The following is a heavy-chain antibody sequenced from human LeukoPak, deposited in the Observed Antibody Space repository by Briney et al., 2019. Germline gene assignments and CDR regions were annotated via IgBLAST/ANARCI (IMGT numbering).Heavy chain of an antibody. D-gene: IGHD5-12*01. CDR2: IYYSGST. J-gene: IGHJ4*02. CDR1: GGSISSGGYY. Sequence: SETLSLTCTVSGGSISSGGYYWSWIRQHPGKGLEWIGYIYYSGSTYYNPSLKSRVTISVDTSKNQFPLKLSSVTAADTAVYYCAREVVATTTFDYWGQGTLVTVSS. V-gene: IGHV4-31*03. CDR3: AREVVATTTFDY.